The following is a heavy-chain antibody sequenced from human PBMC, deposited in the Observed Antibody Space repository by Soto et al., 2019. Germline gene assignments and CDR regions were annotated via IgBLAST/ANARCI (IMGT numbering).Heavy chain of an antibody. CDR2: ISKSGGNA. V-gene: IGHV3-23*01. CDR1: GFIFSNYA. CDR3: AKDRAERGLADRFDP. Sequence: GGSLRRSCVASGFIFSNYAMNWVRQAPGKGLEWVSVISKSGGNAYYADSVRGRFTVSRDNSKNTLYLQMNALTAEDTAIYFCAKDRAERGLADRFDPWGQGSVVTVSS. J-gene: IGHJ5*02.